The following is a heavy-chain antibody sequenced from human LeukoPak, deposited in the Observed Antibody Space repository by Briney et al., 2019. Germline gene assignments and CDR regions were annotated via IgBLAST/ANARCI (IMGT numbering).Heavy chain of an antibody. CDR3: ARVAVAGTWAFDI. D-gene: IGHD6-19*01. V-gene: IGHV4-59*01. Sequence: SETLSLTCTVSGGSISSYYWSWIRQPPGKGLVWIGYIYYSGSTIYNPSLKSRVTISVDTSKNQFSLKLSSVTAADTAVYYCARVAVAGTWAFDIWGQGTMVTVSS. CDR2: IYYSGST. CDR1: GGSISSYY. J-gene: IGHJ3*02.